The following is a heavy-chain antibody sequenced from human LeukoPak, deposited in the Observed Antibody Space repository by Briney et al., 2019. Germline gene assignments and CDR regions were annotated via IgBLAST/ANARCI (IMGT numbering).Heavy chain of an antibody. V-gene: IGHV3-74*01. CDR2: INPDGSIA. CDR3: AREKNRYYMAV. CDR1: GFTLSIYW. D-gene: IGHD1-14*01. Sequence: GGSLRLSCVGSGFTLSIYWMYWIRQSPGKGLLWVARINPDGSIADYTDSVKGRFTISRDNSKKTQYLQMNRLRAEDTPVYYCAREKNRYYMAVWGKGTTVTISS. J-gene: IGHJ6*03.